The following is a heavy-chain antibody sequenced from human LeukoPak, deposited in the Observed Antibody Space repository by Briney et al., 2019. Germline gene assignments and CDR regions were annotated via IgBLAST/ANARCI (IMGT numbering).Heavy chain of an antibody. V-gene: IGHV5-51*01. Sequence: GESLKISCKGSGYSFTSYWIGWVRQVPGKGLEYVGIIYPGDSDTRYSPSFQGQVTISADKSISTAYLQWSSLKASDTAMYYCARSYRIAAAGPYFDYWGQGTLVTVSS. CDR2: IYPGDSDT. CDR1: GYSFTSYW. D-gene: IGHD6-13*01. CDR3: ARSYRIAAAGPYFDY. J-gene: IGHJ4*02.